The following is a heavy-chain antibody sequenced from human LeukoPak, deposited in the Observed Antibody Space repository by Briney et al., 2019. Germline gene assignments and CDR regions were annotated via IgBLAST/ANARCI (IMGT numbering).Heavy chain of an antibody. D-gene: IGHD5-12*01. J-gene: IGHJ4*02. CDR1: GGSFSGYY. CDR2: INHSGST. V-gene: IGHV4-34*01. CDR3: AIVNGYSPY. Sequence: NPSETLSLTCAVYGGSFSGYYWSWIRQPPGKGLEWIGEINHSGSTNYNPSLKSRVTISVDTSKNQFSLKLSSVTAADTAVYYCAIVNGYSPYWGQGTLVTVSS.